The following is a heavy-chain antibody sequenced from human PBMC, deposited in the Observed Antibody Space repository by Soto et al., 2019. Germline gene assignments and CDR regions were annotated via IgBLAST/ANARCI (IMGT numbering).Heavy chain of an antibody. D-gene: IGHD4-17*01. CDR3: ARGRDYGDYAFDI. CDR1: GGSFSGYY. V-gene: IGHV4-34*01. J-gene: IGHJ3*02. Sequence: SETLSLTCAVYGGSFSGYYWSWIRQPPGKGLEWIGEINHSGSTNYNPSLKSRVTISVDTYKNQFSLKLSSVTAADTAVYYCARGRDYGDYAFDIWGQGTMVTVSS. CDR2: INHSGST.